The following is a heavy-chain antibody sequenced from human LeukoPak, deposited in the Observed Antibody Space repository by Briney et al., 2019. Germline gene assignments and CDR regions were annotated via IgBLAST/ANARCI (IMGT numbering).Heavy chain of an antibody. CDR3: AQKQWLTADFDY. CDR2: IYYSGST. D-gene: IGHD6-19*01. Sequence: SETLSLTCTISGGSISSSSYYWGWIRQPPGKGLEWIGSIYYSGSTYYNPSLKRRVTISVDTSNNQFSLKLSSVTAADTAVYYWAQKQWLTADFDYWGQGTLVTVSS. CDR1: GGSISSSSYY. V-gene: IGHV4-39*07. J-gene: IGHJ4*02.